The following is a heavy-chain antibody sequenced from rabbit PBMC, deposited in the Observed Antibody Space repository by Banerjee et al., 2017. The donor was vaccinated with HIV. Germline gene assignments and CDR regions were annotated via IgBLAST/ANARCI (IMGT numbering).Heavy chain of an antibody. D-gene: IGHD8-1*01. CDR1: GFSFSSTYY. J-gene: IGHJ4*01. V-gene: IGHV1S40*01. CDR2: IAAGSSGIT. Sequence: QSLEESGGDLVKPGASLTLTCTATGFSFSSTYYMCWVRQAPGKGLEWIACIAAGSSGITYYASWAKGRFTISKTSSTTVTLQMTSLTAADTATYFCGGDSNYYVLNLGGPGTLVTVS. CDR3: GGDSNYYVLNL.